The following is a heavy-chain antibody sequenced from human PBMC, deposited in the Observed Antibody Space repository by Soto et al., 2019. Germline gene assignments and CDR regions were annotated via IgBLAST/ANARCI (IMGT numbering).Heavy chain of an antibody. D-gene: IGHD3-9*01. V-gene: IGHV3-48*03. CDR2: ISSSGSTI. J-gene: IGHJ5*02. Sequence: LRLSCAASGFTFSSYEMNWVRQAPGKGLEWVSYISSSGSTIYYADSVKGRCTISRDNAKNSLYLQMNSLRAEDTAVYYCARDPYDILTGYPYNWFDPWGQGTLVTVSS. CDR3: ARDPYDILTGYPYNWFDP. CDR1: GFTFSSYE.